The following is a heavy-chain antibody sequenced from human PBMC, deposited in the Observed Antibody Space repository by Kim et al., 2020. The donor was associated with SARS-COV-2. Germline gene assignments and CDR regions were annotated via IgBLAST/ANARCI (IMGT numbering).Heavy chain of an antibody. CDR3: TTADRSILDY. D-gene: IGHD2-15*01. CDR2: IKSNTAGGTT. V-gene: IGHV3-15*01. Sequence: GGSLRLSCAATGFTFSNGWMSWVRQAPGRGLEWVGRIKSNTAGGTTDFAAPVKGRFTIPRDDSKNTLYLLMNSLKTEDTAVYYCTTADRSILDYWGQGTLVTVSS. J-gene: IGHJ4*02. CDR1: GFTFSNGW.